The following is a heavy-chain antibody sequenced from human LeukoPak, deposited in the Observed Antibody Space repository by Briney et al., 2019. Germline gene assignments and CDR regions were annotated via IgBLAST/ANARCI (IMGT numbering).Heavy chain of an antibody. CDR1: GFTFDDYG. CDR3: AKSYSNYVHYYYYMDV. V-gene: IGHV3-20*04. CDR2: INWSGGST. J-gene: IGHJ6*03. D-gene: IGHD4-11*01. Sequence: GGSLRLSCAASGFTFDDYGMSWVRQAPGKGLEWVSGINWSGGSTGYADSVKGRFTISRDNSKNTLYLQMNSLRAEDTAVYYCAKSYSNYVHYYYYMDVWGKGTTVTVSS.